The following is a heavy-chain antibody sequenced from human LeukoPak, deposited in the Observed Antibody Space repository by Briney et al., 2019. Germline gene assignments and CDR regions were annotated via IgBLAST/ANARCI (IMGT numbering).Heavy chain of an antibody. J-gene: IGHJ6*03. CDR2: ISAYNGNT. Sequence: GASVKVSCKASGYTFTSYGISWVRQGPGQGLEWMGWISAYNGNTNYAQKLQGRVTMTTDTSTSTAYMELRSLRSDDTAVYYCARATYYDFWSGLGVGYYYYYMDVWGKGTTVTVSS. D-gene: IGHD3-3*01. V-gene: IGHV1-18*01. CDR3: ARATYYDFWSGLGVGYYYYYMDV. CDR1: GYTFTSYG.